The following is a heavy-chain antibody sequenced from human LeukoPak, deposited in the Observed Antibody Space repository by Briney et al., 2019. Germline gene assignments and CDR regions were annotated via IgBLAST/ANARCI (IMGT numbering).Heavy chain of an antibody. CDR2: IWYDGSNK. CDR3: AKKVVVGATSPYSDFQD. J-gene: IGHJ1*01. CDR1: GFTFSNYG. V-gene: IGHV3-33*06. D-gene: IGHD1-26*01. Sequence: PGGSLRLSCAASGFTFSNYGMHWVRQAPGKGLEWVAVIWYDGSNKYYADSVKGRFSISRDNSKNTLYLQMNSLRAEDTALYYCAKKVVVGATSPYSDFQDWGQGTLVTVSS.